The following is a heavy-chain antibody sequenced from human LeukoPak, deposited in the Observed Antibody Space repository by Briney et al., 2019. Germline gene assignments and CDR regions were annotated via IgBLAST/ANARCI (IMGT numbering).Heavy chain of an antibody. CDR1: GYTFTSYA. CDR3: AREIAVAGTDYFDY. V-gene: IGHV1-3*01. J-gene: IGHJ4*02. D-gene: IGHD6-19*01. CDR2: INAGNGNT. Sequence: ASVNVSCKASGYTFTSYAMHWVRQAPGQRLEWMGWINAGNGNTKYSQKFQGRVTITRDTSASTAYMELSSLRSEDTAVYYCAREIAVAGTDYFDYWGQGTLVTVSS.